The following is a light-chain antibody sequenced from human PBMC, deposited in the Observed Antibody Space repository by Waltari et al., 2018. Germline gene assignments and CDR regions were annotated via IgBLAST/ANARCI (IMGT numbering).Light chain of an antibody. Sequence: DIQLTQTPSSLSASAADRVTITCRASQSISSYLNWYQQKPGKAPKLLIYAASSLQSGVPSRFSGSGSGTDFTLTISSLQPEDFATYYCQQSYSTPLTFGPGTKVDIK. CDR3: QQSYSTPLT. V-gene: IGKV1-39*01. J-gene: IGKJ3*01. CDR2: AAS. CDR1: QSISSY.